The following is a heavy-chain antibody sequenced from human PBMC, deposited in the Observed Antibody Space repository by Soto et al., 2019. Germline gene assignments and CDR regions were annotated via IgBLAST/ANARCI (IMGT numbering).Heavy chain of an antibody. CDR1: GVTINSDYYH. J-gene: IGHJ6*02. Sequence: ASETLSLTCTVSGVTINSDYYHWTWIRQSPGKGLEWIGYIHHSGAILYNPSFKSRLAISVDTSKNQFSLHLSSVTDTDTAVYFCAREDDGGGSLDVWGQGTTVTVSS. CDR3: AREDDGGGSLDV. CDR2: IHHSGAI. D-gene: IGHD1-1*01. V-gene: IGHV4-30-4*08.